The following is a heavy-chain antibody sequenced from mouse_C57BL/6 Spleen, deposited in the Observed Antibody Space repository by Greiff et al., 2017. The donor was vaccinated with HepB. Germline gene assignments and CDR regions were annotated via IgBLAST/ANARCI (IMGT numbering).Heavy chain of an antibody. CDR2: IWGVGST. CDR1: GFSLTSYG. CDR3: ASTDYGSPFAY. V-gene: IGHV2-6*01. D-gene: IGHD1-1*01. Sequence: VQLQESGPGLVAPSQSLSITCTVSGFSLTSYGVDWVRQSPGKGLEWLGVIWGVGSTIYNSALKSRLSISKDNSKSQVFLKMNSLQTDDTAMYYCASTDYGSPFAYWGQGTLVTVSA. J-gene: IGHJ3*01.